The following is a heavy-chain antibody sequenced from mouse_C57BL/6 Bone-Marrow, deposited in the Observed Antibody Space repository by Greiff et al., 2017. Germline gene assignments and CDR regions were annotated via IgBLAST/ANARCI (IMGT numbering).Heavy chain of an antibody. V-gene: IGHV1-59*01. CDR2: IDPSDSYT. Sequence: QVQLQQPGAELVRPGTSVKLSCKASGYTFTSYWMHWVKQRPGQGLEWIGVIDPSDSYTNYNQKFKGKATLTVDTSSSTAYMQRSSLTSEDSAVYYCARCPKPLDYWGQGTTLTVSA. CDR3: ARCPKPLDY. CDR1: GYTFTSYW. J-gene: IGHJ2*01.